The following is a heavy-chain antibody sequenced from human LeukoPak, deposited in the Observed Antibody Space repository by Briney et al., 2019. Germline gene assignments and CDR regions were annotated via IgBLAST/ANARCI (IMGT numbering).Heavy chain of an antibody. J-gene: IGHJ4*02. CDR2: IKSKTDGGTT. Sequence: PGGSLRLSCAASGFTFSNAWMSWVRQAPGKGLEWVGRIKSKTDGGTTDYAAPVKGRFTISRDDSKNTLYLQMNSLKTEDTAVYYCTTTNYDFWSGYSNWGQGTLVTVSS. D-gene: IGHD3-3*01. V-gene: IGHV3-15*01. CDR3: TTTNYDFWSGYSN. CDR1: GFTFSNAW.